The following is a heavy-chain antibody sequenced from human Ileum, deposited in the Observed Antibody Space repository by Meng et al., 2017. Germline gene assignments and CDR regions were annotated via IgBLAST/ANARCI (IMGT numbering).Heavy chain of an antibody. Sequence: QVQLQESGSGLVKPSQTLSLTRTVSGGSISSGDYYWSWIRQPPGKGLEWIGYIYYSGSTYYNPSLKSRVTISVDTSKNQFSLKLSSVTAADTAVYYCARENTIFGVVWGSWFDPWGQGTLVTVSS. J-gene: IGHJ5*02. V-gene: IGHV4-30-4*01. CDR2: IYYSGST. D-gene: IGHD3-3*01. CDR3: ARENTIFGVVWGSWFDP. CDR1: GGSISSGDYY.